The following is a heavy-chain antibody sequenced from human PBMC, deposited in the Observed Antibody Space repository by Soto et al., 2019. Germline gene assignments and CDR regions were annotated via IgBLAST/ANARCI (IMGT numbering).Heavy chain of an antibody. CDR2: FWYDGTNK. J-gene: IGHJ4*02. Sequence: GGSLRLSCAASGFTFSSYDMHWVRQAPGKGLEWVAVFWYDGTNKYYADSVKGRFTISRDNSKNTLYLQMNSLRAEDTAVYYCARAIGYCSSATCLSNFDFWGQGTLVTVSS. V-gene: IGHV3-33*01. CDR1: GFTFSSYD. CDR3: ARAIGYCSSATCLSNFDF. D-gene: IGHD2-2*01.